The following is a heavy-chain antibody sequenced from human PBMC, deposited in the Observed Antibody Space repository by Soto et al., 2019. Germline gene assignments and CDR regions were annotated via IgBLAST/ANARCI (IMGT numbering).Heavy chain of an antibody. CDR2: INPSGGST. J-gene: IGHJ4*02. CDR3: AREYYYDSSGYDY. Sequence: ASVKVSCKASGYTFSTYAMHWVRQAPGQRLEWMGIINPSGGSTSYAQKFQGRVTMTRDTSTSTVYMELSSLRSEDTAVYYCAREYYYDSSGYDYWGQGTLVTVSS. V-gene: IGHV1-46*01. D-gene: IGHD3-22*01. CDR1: GYTFSTYA.